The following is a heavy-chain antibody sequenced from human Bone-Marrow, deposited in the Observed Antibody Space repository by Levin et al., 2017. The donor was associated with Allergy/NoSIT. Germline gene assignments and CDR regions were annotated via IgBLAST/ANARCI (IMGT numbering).Heavy chain of an antibody. D-gene: IGHD6-13*01. J-gene: IGHJ5*02. Sequence: SVKVSCKASGGTFSSYAISWVRQAPGQGLEWMGGIIPIFGTANYAQKFQGRVTITADKSTSTAYMELSSLRSEDTAVYYCARVEQQRDANWFDPWGQGTLVTVSS. CDR3: ARVEQQRDANWFDP. CDR1: GGTFSSYA. CDR2: IIPIFGTA. V-gene: IGHV1-69*06.